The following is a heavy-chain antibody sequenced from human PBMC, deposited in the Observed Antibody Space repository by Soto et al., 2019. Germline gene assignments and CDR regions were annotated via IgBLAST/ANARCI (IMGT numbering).Heavy chain of an antibody. J-gene: IGHJ4*02. V-gene: IGHV3-9*01. CDR3: AKGGGVVVVGYSLDY. CDR2: ISWNSGNI. CDR1: GFTFDDYA. Sequence: GGSLRLSCAASGFTFDDYAMHWVRQAPGKGLEWASGISWNSGNIGYADSVKGRFTISRDNAKNSLHLQMNSLRAEDTAFYYCAKGGGVVVVGYSLDYWGQGTLVTVSS. D-gene: IGHD2-15*01.